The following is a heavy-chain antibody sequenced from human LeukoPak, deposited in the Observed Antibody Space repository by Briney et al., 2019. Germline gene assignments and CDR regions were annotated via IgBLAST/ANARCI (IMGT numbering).Heavy chain of an antibody. CDR3: AKDWRWQVLSRRSYFDY. V-gene: IGHV3-30*18. Sequence: GGSLRLSCAASGFTFSTYGMHWVRQAPGKGLEWVAVILHDGNDKYYGDSVKGRVTISRDNSKNTLHLQMDSLTTDDTAVYYCAKDWRWQVLSRRSYFDYWGKGTLVTVSS. CDR2: ILHDGNDK. D-gene: IGHD6-19*01. J-gene: IGHJ4*02. CDR1: GFTFSTYG.